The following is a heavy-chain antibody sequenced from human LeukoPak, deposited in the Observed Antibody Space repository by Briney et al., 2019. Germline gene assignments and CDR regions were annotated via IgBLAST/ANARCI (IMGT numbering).Heavy chain of an antibody. Sequence: GGSLRLSCAASGFTFSNYAMSWVRQAPGKGLEWVSLISGSGGSTNYADSVKGRFTIPRGNSKNTVYLQMKSLRADDTALYYCARAPGYCSGGSCYDYWGQGTLVTVSS. CDR3: ARAPGYCSGGSCYDY. CDR1: GFTFSNYA. V-gene: IGHV3-23*01. D-gene: IGHD2-15*01. J-gene: IGHJ4*02. CDR2: ISGSGGST.